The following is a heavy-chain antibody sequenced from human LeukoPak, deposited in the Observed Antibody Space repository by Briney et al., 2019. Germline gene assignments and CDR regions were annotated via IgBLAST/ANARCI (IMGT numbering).Heavy chain of an antibody. D-gene: IGHD2-21*02. CDR3: ARDGLAYCGGDCSNDY. J-gene: IGHJ4*02. Sequence: GGSLRLSCAASGFTFSSYAMHWVRQAPGKGLEWVAVISYDGSNKYYADSVKGRFTISRDNSKNTPYLQMNSLRAEDTAVYYCARDGLAYCGGDCSNDYWGQGTLVTVSS. CDR2: ISYDGSNK. V-gene: IGHV3-30*04. CDR1: GFTFSSYA.